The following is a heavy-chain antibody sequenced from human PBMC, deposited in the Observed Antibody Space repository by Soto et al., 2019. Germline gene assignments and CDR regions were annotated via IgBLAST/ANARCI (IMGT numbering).Heavy chain of an antibody. D-gene: IGHD3-9*01. Sequence: SETLSLTCTVSGGSISSYYWSWIRQPPGKGLEWIGYIYYSGSTNYNPSLKSRVTISVDTSKNQFSLKLSSVTAADTAVYYCARDLTYYDIQNAFDIWGQGTTVTVSS. CDR1: GGSISSYY. V-gene: IGHV4-59*01. J-gene: IGHJ3*02. CDR2: IYYSGST. CDR3: ARDLTYYDIQNAFDI.